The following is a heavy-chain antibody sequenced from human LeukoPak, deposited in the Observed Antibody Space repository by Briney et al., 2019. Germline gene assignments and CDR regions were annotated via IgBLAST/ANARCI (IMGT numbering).Heavy chain of an antibody. CDR3: AREGAQPSYSSGYQTFDAFDI. J-gene: IGHJ3*02. V-gene: IGHV3-74*01. Sequence: QAGGSLRLSCGASGFTFSSYWMHWVRQAPGKGLVWVSRINSDGSSTSYADSVKGRFTISRDNAKNTLYLQMNSLRAEDTAVYYCAREGAQPSYSSGYQTFDAFDIWGQGTMVTVSS. D-gene: IGHD3-22*01. CDR2: INSDGSST. CDR1: GFTFSSYW.